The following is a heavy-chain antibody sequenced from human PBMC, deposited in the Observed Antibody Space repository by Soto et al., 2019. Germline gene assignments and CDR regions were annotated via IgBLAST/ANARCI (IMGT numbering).Heavy chain of an antibody. D-gene: IGHD2-15*01. CDR1: GYTFIGFS. J-gene: IGHJ6*04. V-gene: IGHV1-2*02. CDR3: SKGRWTVGHCSGGSCYDGMDV. CDR2: INPKNGDT. Sequence: GASVKVSCKSSGYTFIGFSLHWVRQAPGQGLEWMGWINPKNGDTYYAQKFQGRVTMTRDTSINTVYMELNSLKSDDTAVYYCSKGRWTVGHCSGGSCYDGMDVWGKGTTVKVS.